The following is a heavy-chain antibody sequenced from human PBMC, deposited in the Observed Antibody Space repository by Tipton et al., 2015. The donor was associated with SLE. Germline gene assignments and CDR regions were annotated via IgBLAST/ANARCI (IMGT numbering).Heavy chain of an antibody. CDR1: GFTFSNYA. D-gene: IGHD3-10*01. Sequence: SLRLSCAASGFTFSNYAMHWVRQAPGKGLEWVAVISYDGSNKYYAESVKGRFTISRDNSKNTLYLQMSSLRAEDTAVYYCARALLWFREDMDVWGQGTTVTVSS. CDR2: ISYDGSNK. J-gene: IGHJ6*02. CDR3: ARALLWFREDMDV. V-gene: IGHV3-30*04.